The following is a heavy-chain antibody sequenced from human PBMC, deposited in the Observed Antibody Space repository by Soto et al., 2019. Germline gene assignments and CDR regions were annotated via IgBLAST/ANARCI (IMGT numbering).Heavy chain of an antibody. V-gene: IGHV4-34*01. CDR2: INHSGST. Sequence: QVQLQQWGAGLLKPSETLSLTCAVYGGSFSGCYWSWIRHPTGKGQEWLGEINHSGSTNYSPALKSLVTLAVDTSKNPFSLKRSSVTAAYPAVYYRTRVRGASHRGYYFYYSGQGPLATVSS. D-gene: IGHD3-10*01. CDR1: GGSFSGCY. J-gene: IGHJ4*02. CDR3: TRVRGASHRGYYFYY.